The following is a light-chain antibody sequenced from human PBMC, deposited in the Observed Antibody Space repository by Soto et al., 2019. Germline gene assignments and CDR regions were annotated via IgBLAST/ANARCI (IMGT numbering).Light chain of an antibody. CDR3: SSNTGSSTTPVV. Sequence: QSALTQPASVAGSPGQSITISCTGTSSDVGGYNHVAWYQQHPGKAPKLIIYDVSNRPSGVSNRFSGSKSGNTASLTISGLQAEDEADYYCSSNTGSSTTPVVFGGGTNLTVL. CDR2: DVS. V-gene: IGLV2-14*01. J-gene: IGLJ2*01. CDR1: SSDVGGYNH.